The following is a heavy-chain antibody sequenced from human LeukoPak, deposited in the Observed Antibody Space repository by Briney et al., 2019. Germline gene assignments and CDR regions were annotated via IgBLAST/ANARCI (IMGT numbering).Heavy chain of an antibody. CDR2: IYPGDSDT. J-gene: IGHJ4*02. V-gene: IGHV5-51*01. CDR3: ARRLKTILTTYYFDY. D-gene: IGHD3-3*01. CDR1: GYSFTSYW. Sequence: GESLKISCKGSGYSFTSYWIGWVRQMPGKGLEWMGIIYPGDSDTRYSPSFQGQVTISADKSISTAYLQWSSLKASDTAMYYCARRLKTILTTYYFDYWGQGTLVTVSS.